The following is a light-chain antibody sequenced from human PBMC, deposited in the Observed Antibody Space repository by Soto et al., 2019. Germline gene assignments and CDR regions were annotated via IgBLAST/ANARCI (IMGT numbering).Light chain of an antibody. CDR2: AAS. V-gene: IGKV1-8*01. J-gene: IGKJ1*01. Sequence: AIRMTQSPSSLSASTGDRVTITCRASQGISSYLAWYQQKPGKAPKLLIYAASTLQSGVPSRFSGSGSGTDFTLTFSCLQSEDFATYYCQQYYSYPRTFGQGTKVEI. CDR1: QGISSY. CDR3: QQYYSYPRT.